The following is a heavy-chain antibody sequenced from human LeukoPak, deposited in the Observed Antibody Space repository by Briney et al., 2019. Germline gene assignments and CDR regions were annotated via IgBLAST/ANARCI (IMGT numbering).Heavy chain of an antibody. CDR1: GFTFSSYW. CDR2: ISTDGTYT. V-gene: IGHV3-74*03. D-gene: IGHD2-15*01. J-gene: IGHJ1*01. Sequence: GGPLRLSCAASGFTFSSYWMHWVRQAPGKGLVWVSRISTDGTYTEYADSVKGRFTISRDNAKDTLYLQVNSLRAEDTAVYYCAITVDCRATTDCYSYFHHWGQGTLVTVSS. CDR3: AITVDCRATTDCYSYFHH.